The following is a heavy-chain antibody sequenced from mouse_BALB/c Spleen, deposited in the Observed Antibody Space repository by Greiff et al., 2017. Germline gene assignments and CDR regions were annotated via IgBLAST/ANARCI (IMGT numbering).Heavy chain of an antibody. CDR3: AETYSYAMDY. D-gene: IGHD2-10*01. Sequence: VQLQQSGAELVKPGASVKLSCTASGFNIKDTYMHWVKQRPEQGLEWIGRIDPANGNTKYDPKFQGKATITADTSSNTAYLQLSSLTSEDTAVYYCAETYSYAMDYWGQGTSVTVSS. J-gene: IGHJ4*01. V-gene: IGHV14-3*02. CDR1: GFNIKDTY. CDR2: IDPANGNT.